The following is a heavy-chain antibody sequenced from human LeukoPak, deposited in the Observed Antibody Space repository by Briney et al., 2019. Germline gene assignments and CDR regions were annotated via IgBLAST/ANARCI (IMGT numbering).Heavy chain of an antibody. CDR1: GYTLTAYY. CDR3: ARQSSKRLWFGELSPLDY. V-gene: IGHV1-2*02. D-gene: IGHD3-10*01. Sequence: ASVKVSCKASGYTLTAYYMYWVRQAPGQGLEWMGWINPNSDDTNYAQMFEGRVTMTRDTSINTAYMELSGLTSDDTAVYYCARQSSKRLWFGELSPLDYWGQGTLVTVSP. J-gene: IGHJ4*02. CDR2: INPNSDDT.